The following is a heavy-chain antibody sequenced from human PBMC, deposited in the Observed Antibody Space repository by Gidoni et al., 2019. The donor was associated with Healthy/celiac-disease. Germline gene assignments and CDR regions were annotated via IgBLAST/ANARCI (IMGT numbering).Heavy chain of an antibody. V-gene: IGHV4-59*01. J-gene: IGHJ4*02. CDR1: GGSISSYY. D-gene: IGHD5-18*01. CDR2: IYYSGST. CDR3: ARDHPRYGYDY. Sequence: QVQLQESGPGLVKPSETLSLTCTVSGGSISSYYWSWIRQPPGKGLEWIGYIYYSGSTNYNPSLKSRVTISVDTSKNQFSLKLSSVTAADTAVYYCARDHPRYGYDYWGQGTLVTVSS.